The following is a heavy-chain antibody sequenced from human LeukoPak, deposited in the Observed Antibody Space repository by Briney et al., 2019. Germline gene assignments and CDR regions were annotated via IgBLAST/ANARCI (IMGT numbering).Heavy chain of an antibody. V-gene: IGHV5-51*01. D-gene: IGHD4-17*01. J-gene: IGHJ5*02. CDR1: GYDFSSKW. Sequence: GELLKISCKTSGYDFSSKWIGWVRQMPGKGLEWMGIIYHTDSITKYSPSFQGHVTMSVDTSVNTAYLQWTSLKASDTAIYYCARLAPDYADYWFDPWGQGTLVTVS. CDR2: IYHTDSIT. CDR3: ARLAPDYADYWFDP.